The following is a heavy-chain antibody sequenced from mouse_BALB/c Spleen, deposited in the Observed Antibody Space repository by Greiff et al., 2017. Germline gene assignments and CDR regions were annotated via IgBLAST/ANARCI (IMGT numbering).Heavy chain of an antibody. V-gene: IGHV1-80*01. CDR2: IYPGDGDT. Sequence: QVQLQQSGAELVRPGSSVKISCKASGYAFSSYWMNWVKQRPGQGLEWIGQIYPGDGDTNYNGKFKGKATLTADKSSSTAYMQLSSLTSEDSAVYFCARHYGSSYVDWFAYWGQGTPVTVSA. D-gene: IGHD1-1*01. CDR1: GYAFSSYW. CDR3: ARHYGSSYVDWFAY. J-gene: IGHJ3*01.